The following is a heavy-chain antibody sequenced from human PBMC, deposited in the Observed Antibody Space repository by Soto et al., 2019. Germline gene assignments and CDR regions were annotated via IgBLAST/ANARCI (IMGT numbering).Heavy chain of an antibody. CDR1: GFTFSSYA. CDR2: ISYDGSNK. Sequence: VQLLGSGGGLVQPGGSLRLSCAASGFTFSSYAMHWVRQAPGKGLEWVAVISYDGSNKYYADSVKGRFTISRDNSKNTLYLQMNSLRAEDTAVYYCARDLSYPRDFPYWGQGTLVTVSS. J-gene: IGHJ4*02. CDR3: ARDLSYPRDFPY. D-gene: IGHD2-21*02. V-gene: IGHV3-30-3*01.